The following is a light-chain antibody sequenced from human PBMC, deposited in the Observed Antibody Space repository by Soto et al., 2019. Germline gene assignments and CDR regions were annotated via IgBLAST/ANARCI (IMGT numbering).Light chain of an antibody. Sequence: QSVLTQPPSVSGAPGQRVTISCTGSSSNIGAGYDVHWYQQLPGTAPKLLIYGNSNRPSGVPDRFSGSKSGTSASLAITGLQADDDADYYCQSYDSSLSGVVFGGGTKHTVL. J-gene: IGLJ2*01. V-gene: IGLV1-40*01. CDR3: QSYDSSLSGVV. CDR2: GNS. CDR1: SSNIGAGYD.